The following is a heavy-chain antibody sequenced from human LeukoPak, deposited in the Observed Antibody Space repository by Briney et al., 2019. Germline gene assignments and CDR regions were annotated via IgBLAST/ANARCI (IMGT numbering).Heavy chain of an antibody. CDR3: ARGTDYGGNPGYFDY. V-gene: IGHV5-51*01. J-gene: IGHJ4*02. D-gene: IGHD4-23*01. CDR1: GYSFTSYW. Sequence: GESLKISCKGSGYSFTSYWIGWVRQVPGKGLEWMGIIYPGDSDTRYSPSFQGQVTISADKSISTAYLQWSSLKASDTAMYYCARGTDYGGNPGYFDYWGQGTLVTVSS. CDR2: IYPGDSDT.